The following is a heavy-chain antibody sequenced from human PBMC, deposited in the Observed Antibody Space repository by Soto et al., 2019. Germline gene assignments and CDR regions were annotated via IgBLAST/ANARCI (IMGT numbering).Heavy chain of an antibody. J-gene: IGHJ4*02. D-gene: IGHD3-22*01. V-gene: IGHV4-59*01. CDR2: IYYSGST. Sequence: PSETLSLTCTVSGGSISSYYWSWIRQPPGKGLEWIGYIYYSGSTNYNPSLKSRVTISVDTSKNQFSLKLSSVTAADTAVYYCARSTYYYDSSGLSPFDYWGQGTLVTVSS. CDR1: GGSISSYY. CDR3: ARSTYYYDSSGLSPFDY.